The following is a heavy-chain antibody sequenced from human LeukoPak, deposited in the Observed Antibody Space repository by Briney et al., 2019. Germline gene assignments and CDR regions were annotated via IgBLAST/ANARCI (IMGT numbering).Heavy chain of an antibody. Sequence: GGSLRLSCAVSGFTFSTYAMRWVRQVPGKGLEWVSDISGRGDTTYYADSVKGRFTISRDNSKNTLYLQMNSLRAEDTAVYYCAKEDRSYSSGYNDYWGKGSLVTVSS. D-gene: IGHD3-22*01. CDR3: AKEDRSYSSGYNDY. CDR1: GFTFSTYA. J-gene: IGHJ4*02. CDR2: ISGRGDTT. V-gene: IGHV3-23*01.